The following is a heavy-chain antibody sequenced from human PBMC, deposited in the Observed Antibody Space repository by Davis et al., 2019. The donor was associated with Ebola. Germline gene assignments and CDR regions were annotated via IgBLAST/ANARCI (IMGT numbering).Heavy chain of an antibody. CDR2: LKQDGSEK. Sequence: GESLKISCAASGFTFSSYWMSWVRQAPGKGLEWVANLKQDGSEKYYVDSVKGRFTISRDNAKNSLYLQMNSLKTEDTAVYYCTGTLYDSSGIHDYWGQGTLVTVSS. J-gene: IGHJ4*02. CDR3: TGTLYDSSGIHDY. V-gene: IGHV3-7*03. D-gene: IGHD3-22*01. CDR1: GFTFSSYW.